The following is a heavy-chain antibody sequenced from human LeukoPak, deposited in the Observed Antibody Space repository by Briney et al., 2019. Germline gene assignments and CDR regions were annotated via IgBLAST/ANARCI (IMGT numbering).Heavy chain of an antibody. J-gene: IGHJ6*02. V-gene: IGHV3-53*05. CDR2: IYSGGST. Sequence: GGSLRLSCAASGFPVSNNYMSWVRQPPGKGLEWVSVIYSGGSTYYADSVKGRFTISRDNSKNTLYLQMNSLRAEDTAVYYCASLAVVVPAAIPKGQYYYGMDVWGQGTTVTVSS. CDR1: GFPVSNNY. CDR3: ASLAVVVPAAIPKGQYYYGMDV. D-gene: IGHD2-2*02.